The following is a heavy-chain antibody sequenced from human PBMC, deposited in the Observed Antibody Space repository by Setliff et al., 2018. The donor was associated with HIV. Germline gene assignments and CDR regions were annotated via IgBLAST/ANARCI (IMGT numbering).Heavy chain of an antibody. D-gene: IGHD3-10*01. Sequence: SETLSLTCTVSGASFSRSNYYWAWIRQPPGKGPEWIGNIHFSGSIYYNPSLKSRVTISVDTSKNQFSLKLCSVTAVDTAVYYCARLSLVIGGGSIFDFWGQGTLVTVSS. CDR3: ARLSLVIGGGSIFDF. J-gene: IGHJ4*02. CDR2: IHFSGSI. V-gene: IGHV4-39*01. CDR1: GASFSRSNYY.